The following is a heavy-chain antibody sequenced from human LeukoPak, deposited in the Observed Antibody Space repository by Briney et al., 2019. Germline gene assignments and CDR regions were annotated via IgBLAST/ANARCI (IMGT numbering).Heavy chain of an antibody. Sequence: KASETLSLTCAVYGGSFSGYYWSWIRQPPGKGLEWIGEINHSGGTNYNPSLKSRVTIAVDTSKNQFSLKLTSVTAADTAVYYCARGLVRASGNYLYYWGQGTLVTVSS. CDR2: INHSGGT. CDR1: GGSFSGYY. CDR3: ARGLVRASGNYLYY. D-gene: IGHD1-26*01. V-gene: IGHV4-34*01. J-gene: IGHJ4*02.